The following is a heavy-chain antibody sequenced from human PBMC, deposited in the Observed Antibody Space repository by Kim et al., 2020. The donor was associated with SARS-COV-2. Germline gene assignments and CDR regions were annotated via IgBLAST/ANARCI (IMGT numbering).Heavy chain of an antibody. CDR1: GYTFTSYF. CDR2: INPGGGSA. D-gene: IGHD3-9*01. CDR3: ARDILTGYYRGWFDP. V-gene: IGHV1-46*01. Sequence: ASVKVSCKASGYTFTSYFIHWVRQAPGQGLEWMGIINPGGGSASYAQNFEGRVTMTRDTSTSTVYMELSSLRSEDTAVYYCARDILTGYYRGWFDPWGQG. J-gene: IGHJ5*02.